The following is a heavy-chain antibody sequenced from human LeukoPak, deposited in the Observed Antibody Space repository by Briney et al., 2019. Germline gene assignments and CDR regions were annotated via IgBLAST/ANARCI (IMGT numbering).Heavy chain of an antibody. Sequence: ASVKVSCKASGYTFTGYYMHWVRQAPGQGLEWMGWISAYNGNTNYAQKLQGRVTMTTDTSTSTAYMELRSLRSDDTAVYYCAITRAYYYGSGSYYNPWGQGTLVTVSS. CDR1: GYTFTGYY. V-gene: IGHV1-18*04. J-gene: IGHJ5*02. D-gene: IGHD3-10*01. CDR3: AITRAYYYGSGSYYNP. CDR2: ISAYNGNT.